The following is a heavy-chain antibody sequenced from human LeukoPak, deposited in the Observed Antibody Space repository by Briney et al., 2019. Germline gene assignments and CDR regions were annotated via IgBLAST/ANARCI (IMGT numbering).Heavy chain of an antibody. CDR2: ISNSGTAI. V-gene: IGHV3-48*03. CDR3: ARAGYSMDTEYFQH. CDR1: GFTFSSYA. D-gene: IGHD5-18*01. Sequence: PGGSLRLSCAASGFTFSSYAMSWVRRAPGKGLEWVSYISNSGTAIYYADSVKGRFTISRDNAKSSLYLQMNSLRAEDTAVYYCARAGYSMDTEYFQHWGQGTLVTVSS. J-gene: IGHJ1*01.